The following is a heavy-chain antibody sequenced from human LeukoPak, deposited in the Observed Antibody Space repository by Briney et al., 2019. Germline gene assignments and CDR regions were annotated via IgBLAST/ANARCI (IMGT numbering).Heavy chain of an antibody. CDR2: ITPMFGTS. D-gene: IGHD1-14*01. V-gene: IGHV1-69*13. CDR1: GGTFSRHT. J-gene: IGHJ1*01. Sequence: SVKVSCKASGGTFSRHTISWVRQSPGQGLEWMGGITPMFGTSNYAQKFRGRVTITADESTSTAYVELSSLRPEDTAVYFCARDSSEFRSLLFHWGQGTLVTVSS. CDR3: ARDSSEFRSLLFH.